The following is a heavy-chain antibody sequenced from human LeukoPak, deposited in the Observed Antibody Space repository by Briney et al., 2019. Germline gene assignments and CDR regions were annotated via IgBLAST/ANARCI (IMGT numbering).Heavy chain of an antibody. CDR2: INPHSGAT. V-gene: IGHV1-2*02. CDR3: GRQRSSPSSWFWPLVY. D-gene: IGHD6-13*01. J-gene: IGHJ4*02. CDR1: GYTFTDYY. Sequence: GASVKVSCKASGYTFTDYYIHWVRQAPGQGPEWMGWINPHSGATKYAQIFQGRVTMSRDTSINTAYMELLDLRSDDTAMYYCGRQRSSPSSWFWPLVYWGQGTLVIVSS.